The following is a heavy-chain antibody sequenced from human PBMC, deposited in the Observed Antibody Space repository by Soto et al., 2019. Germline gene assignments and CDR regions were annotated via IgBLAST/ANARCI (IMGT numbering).Heavy chain of an antibody. CDR3: ARDYVAKGMDV. J-gene: IGHJ6*02. Sequence: ASVKVSCKASGYTFTSYYMHWVRQAPGQGLEWMGIINPSGGSTSYAQKFQGRVTMTRDTSTSTVYMKLSSVTAADTAVYYCARDYVAKGMDVWGQGTTVTVSS. CDR1: GYTFTSYY. D-gene: IGHD3-16*01. CDR2: INPSGGST. V-gene: IGHV1-46*01.